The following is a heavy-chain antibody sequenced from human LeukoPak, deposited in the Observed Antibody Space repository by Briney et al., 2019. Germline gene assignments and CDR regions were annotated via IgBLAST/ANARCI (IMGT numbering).Heavy chain of an antibody. CDR2: ISWDGDIT. J-gene: IGHJ4*02. CDR3: TKGRYRTSWYELDD. D-gene: IGHD2-2*01. Sequence: GGSLRLSCAASGFNFDEYAMHWIRQAPGKGPEWVSRISWDGDITNYADSVKGRFTVSRDNKENSLFLQMNSLRGDDTALYYCTKGRYRTSWYELDDWGQGTRVIVSS. CDR1: GFNFDEYA. V-gene: IGHV3-43D*04.